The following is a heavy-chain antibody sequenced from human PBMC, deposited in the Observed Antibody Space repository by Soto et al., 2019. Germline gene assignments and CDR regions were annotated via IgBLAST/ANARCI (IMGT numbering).Heavy chain of an antibody. J-gene: IGHJ6*02. CDR2: INPSGGST. V-gene: IGHV1-46*01. CDR1: GYSFISYY. Sequence: ASVKVSCKASGYSFISYYVHWVRLSPGQGREWMGIINPSGGSTSYAQKFQGRLTMTRDTSTSTVYMELSSLSSEDTAVYFCARDLGYTTMANYYYYGMDVWG. CDR3: ARDLGYTTMANYYYYGMDV. D-gene: IGHD5-18*01.